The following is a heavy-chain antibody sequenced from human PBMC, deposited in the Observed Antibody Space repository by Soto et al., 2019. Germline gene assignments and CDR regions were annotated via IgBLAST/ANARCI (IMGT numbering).Heavy chain of an antibody. Sequence: GGSLRLSCAASGFTVSSNYMSWVRQAPGKGLEWVSVIYSGGSTYYADSVKGRFTISRDNSKNTLYLQMNSLRAEDTAVYYCARVIVATGLGYYYYYYMDVWGKGTTVTVSS. CDR2: IYSGGST. J-gene: IGHJ6*03. CDR3: ARVIVATGLGYYYYYYMDV. CDR1: GFTVSSNY. V-gene: IGHV3-66*01. D-gene: IGHD5-12*01.